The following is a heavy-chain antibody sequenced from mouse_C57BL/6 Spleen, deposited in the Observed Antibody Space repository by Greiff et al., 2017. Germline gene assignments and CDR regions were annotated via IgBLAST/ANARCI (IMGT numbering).Heavy chain of an antibody. D-gene: IGHD4-1*01. CDR2: ISSGSSTI. Sequence: EVKLVESGGGLVKPGGSLKLSCAASGFTFSDYGMHWVRQAPEKGLEWVAYISSGSSTIYYADTVKGRFTISRDNAKNTLFLQMTSLRSEDTAMYYCARPAGTGWYFDVWGTGTTVTVSS. CDR1: GFTFSDYG. V-gene: IGHV5-17*01. J-gene: IGHJ1*03. CDR3: ARPAGTGWYFDV.